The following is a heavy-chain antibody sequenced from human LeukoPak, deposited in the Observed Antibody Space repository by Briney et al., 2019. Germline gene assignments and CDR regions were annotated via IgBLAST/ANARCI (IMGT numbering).Heavy chain of an antibody. CDR3: AREKYSSSWYVGSGMDV. CDR1: GYTSTSYG. D-gene: IGHD6-13*01. CDR2: ISAYNGNT. V-gene: IGHV1-18*01. Sequence: ASVKVSCKASGYTSTSYGISWVRQAPGQGLEWRGWISAYNGNTNYAQKLQGRVTMTTDTTTSTAYMELRSLRSDDTAVYYCAREKYSSSWYVGSGMDVWGQGTTVTVSS. J-gene: IGHJ6*02.